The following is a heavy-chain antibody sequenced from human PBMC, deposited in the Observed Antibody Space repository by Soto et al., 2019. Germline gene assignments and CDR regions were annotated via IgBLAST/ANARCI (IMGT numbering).Heavy chain of an antibody. D-gene: IGHD3-10*01. J-gene: IGHJ4*02. Sequence: GGSLRLSCAASGFTFISYAMSWVSQAPGKGLEWVSAISGSGGSTYYADSVKGRFTISRDNSKNTLYLQMNSLRAEDTAVYYCAKGDWLLLWTSFDYWGQGTLVTVSS. V-gene: IGHV3-23*01. CDR1: GFTFISYA. CDR3: AKGDWLLLWTSFDY. CDR2: ISGSGGST.